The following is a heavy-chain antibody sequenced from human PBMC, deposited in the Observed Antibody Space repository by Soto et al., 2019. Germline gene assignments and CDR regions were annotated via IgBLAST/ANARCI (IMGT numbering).Heavy chain of an antibody. V-gene: IGHV2-5*01. Sequence: QITLKESGPTLVKPTQTLTLTCTFSGFSLSTSGVGVGGIRQPPGKALEGLALIYGTADKRYSPSLKSRLTITKDTSKNQVLLTMTNMDPVATATYYGAHTRIAAAGTVLDEVHYYYYYGMDVWGQGTTVTVSS. J-gene: IGHJ6*02. CDR3: AHTRIAAAGTVLDEVHYYYYYGMDV. CDR1: GFSLSTSGVG. CDR2: IYGTADK. D-gene: IGHD6-13*01.